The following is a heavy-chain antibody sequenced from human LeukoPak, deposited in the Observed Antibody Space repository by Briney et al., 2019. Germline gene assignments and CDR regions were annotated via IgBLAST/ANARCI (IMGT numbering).Heavy chain of an antibody. CDR2: IFGNGDTT. Sequence: QPGGSLRLSCAASGFSFSSYAMNWVRQAPGKGLEWVSIIFGNGDTTYYADSVKGRFTISRDNSKNTLYLQMNSLRAEDTAVYYCAKDHSNYDILTGYDFDYWGQGTLVTVSS. D-gene: IGHD3-9*01. V-gene: IGHV3-23*01. J-gene: IGHJ4*02. CDR1: GFSFSSYA. CDR3: AKDHSNYDILTGYDFDY.